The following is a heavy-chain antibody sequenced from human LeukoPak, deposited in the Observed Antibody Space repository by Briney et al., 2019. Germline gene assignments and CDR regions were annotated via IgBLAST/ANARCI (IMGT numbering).Heavy chain of an antibody. Sequence: MPSQTLSLTCTVSGGSISSGGYYWSWIRQHPGQGLEWIGYIYYSGSTYYNPSLKSRVTISVDTSKNQFSLKLSSVTAADTAVYYCARTFSTMVRGVIFEYYFDYWGQGTLVTVSS. CDR1: GGSISSGGYY. CDR3: ARTFSTMVRGVIFEYYFDY. D-gene: IGHD3-10*01. J-gene: IGHJ4*02. CDR2: IYYSGST. V-gene: IGHV4-31*03.